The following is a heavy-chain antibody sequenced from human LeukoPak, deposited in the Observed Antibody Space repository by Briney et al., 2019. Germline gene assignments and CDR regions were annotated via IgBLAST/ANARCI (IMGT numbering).Heavy chain of an antibody. Sequence: ASVKVSCKASGYTFTGYYMHWVRQAPGQGLEWMGWINPNSGGTNYAQKFQGRVTMTRDTSISTAYMELSRLRSDDTAVYYCARDVGTTVVSGDDYWGQGTLVTVSS. J-gene: IGHJ4*02. V-gene: IGHV1-2*02. CDR1: GYTFTGYY. D-gene: IGHD4-23*01. CDR3: ARDVGTTVVSGDDY. CDR2: INPNSGGT.